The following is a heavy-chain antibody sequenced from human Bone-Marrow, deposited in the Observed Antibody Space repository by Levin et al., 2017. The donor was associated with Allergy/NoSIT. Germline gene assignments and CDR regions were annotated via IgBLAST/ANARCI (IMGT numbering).Heavy chain of an antibody. CDR1: GFTFSTYW. V-gene: IGHV3-74*01. Sequence: AGGSLRLSCAASGFTFSTYWMHWVRQAPGKGLVWVSRIQSNGKTNYADSVKGRFTISRDNAKNTLYLQMNSLTVEDTAVYYCARDRFYSDSGSNFSWFDPWGQEPWSPSPQ. D-gene: IGHD3-10*01. CDR3: ARDRFYSDSGSNFSWFDP. CDR2: IQSNGKT. J-gene: IGHJ5*02.